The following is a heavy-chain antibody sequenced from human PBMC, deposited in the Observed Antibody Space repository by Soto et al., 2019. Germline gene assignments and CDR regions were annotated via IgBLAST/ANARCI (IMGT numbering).Heavy chain of an antibody. V-gene: IGHV4-34*01. J-gene: IGHJ3*02. CDR3: ARGELYYDILTGYLSDAFDI. CDR1: GGSFSGYY. CDR2: INHSGST. Sequence: PSETLSLTCAVYGGSFSGYYWSWIRQPPGKGLEWIGEINHSGSTNYNPSLKSRVTISVDTSKNQFSLKLSSVTAADTAVYYCARGELYYDILTGYLSDAFDIWGQGTMVTVSS. D-gene: IGHD3-9*01.